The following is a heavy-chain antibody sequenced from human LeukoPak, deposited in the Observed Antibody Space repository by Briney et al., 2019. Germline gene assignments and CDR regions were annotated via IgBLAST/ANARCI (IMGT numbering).Heavy chain of an antibody. D-gene: IGHD1-26*01. CDR3: ARLSIVGATNFDY. V-gene: IGHV4-39*01. J-gene: IGHJ4*02. CDR1: GDSISKSNYY. CDR2: IYYRRRD. Sequence: SETLSLTCTVSGDSISKSNYYWGWIRQPPGKGLEWIGSIYYRRRDDYNPSLKSRVTISVDTSKNQLSLNLSSVTAADTAVYYCARLSIVGATNFDYWGQGTLVTVSS.